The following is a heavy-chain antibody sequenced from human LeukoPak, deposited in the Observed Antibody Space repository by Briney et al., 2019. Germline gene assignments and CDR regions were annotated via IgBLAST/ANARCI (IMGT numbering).Heavy chain of an antibody. CDR2: ISAYNGNT. Sequence: GASVKVSCKASGYTFTSYGISWVRQAPGQGLEWMGWISAYNGNTNYAQKLQGRVTMTTDTSTSTAYMELRSLKSDDTAVYYCARVQIEYSSSSWFDPWGQGTLVTVSS. CDR1: GYTFTSYG. CDR3: ARVQIEYSSSSWFDP. J-gene: IGHJ5*02. D-gene: IGHD6-6*01. V-gene: IGHV1-18*01.